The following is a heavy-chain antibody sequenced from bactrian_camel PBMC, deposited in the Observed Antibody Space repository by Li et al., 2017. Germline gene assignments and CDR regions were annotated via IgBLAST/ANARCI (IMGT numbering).Heavy chain of an antibody. V-gene: IGHV3S19*01. Sequence: DVQLVESGGGLVRAGGSLTLSCTNSGFPHENYCMGWFRQAPGGPREGVATVDKRGELTYADFVKGRFTIPKDRFNNNLYLQMNSLEPGDTSRYYCAAGAYCAYCQGGWCAVYHDWGKGTQVTV. CDR3: AAGAYCAYCQGGWCAVYHD. CDR2: VDKRGEL. CDR1: GFPHENYC. J-gene: IGHJ4*01. D-gene: IGHD3*01.